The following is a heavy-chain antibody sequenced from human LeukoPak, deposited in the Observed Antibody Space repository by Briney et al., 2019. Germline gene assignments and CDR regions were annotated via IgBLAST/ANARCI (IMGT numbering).Heavy chain of an antibody. CDR1: RFTFSNFA. D-gene: IGHD6-13*01. Sequence: GGSLRLSCAASRFTFSNFALIWVRQAPGKGLEWVSAISGSGGSTYYADSVKGRFTISRDNSKNTLYLQMNSLRAEDTAVYYCAKDKVQRISSSWFDYWGQGTLVTVSS. CDR2: ISGSGGST. J-gene: IGHJ4*02. CDR3: AKDKVQRISSSWFDY. V-gene: IGHV3-23*01.